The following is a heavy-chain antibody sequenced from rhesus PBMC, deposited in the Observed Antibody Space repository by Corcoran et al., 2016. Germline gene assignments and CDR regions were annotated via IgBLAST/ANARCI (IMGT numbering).Heavy chain of an antibody. CDR3: VGRNRW. Sequence: QVQLQESGQGLVKPSETLSLTCAVSGPSISSSWWMWIRQAPGKGLGWIGDINGPSGSTYYNPSLNSRVTLSKDTSRNHFSLKMNSVTAADTALYYCVGRNRWWGQGVLVTVSS. V-gene: IGHV4-80*01. CDR1: GPSISSSW. J-gene: IGHJ4*01. CDR2: INGPSGST. D-gene: IGHD6-37*01.